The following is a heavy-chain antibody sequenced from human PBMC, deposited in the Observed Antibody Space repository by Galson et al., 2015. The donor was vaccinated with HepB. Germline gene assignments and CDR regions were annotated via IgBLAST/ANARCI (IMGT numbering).Heavy chain of an antibody. Sequence: SVTVSCKASGSTFTSYDINWVRQATGQGHEWMGWMNPNSGNTGYAQKFQGRVTMTRNTSISTAYMELSSLRSEDTAVYYCARGRGSSSWDSSWFAPWGQATLVTVSS. CDR1: GSTFTSYD. CDR2: MNPNSGNT. V-gene: IGHV1-8*01. D-gene: IGHD6-13*01. J-gene: IGHJ5*02. CDR3: ARGRGSSSWDSSWFAP.